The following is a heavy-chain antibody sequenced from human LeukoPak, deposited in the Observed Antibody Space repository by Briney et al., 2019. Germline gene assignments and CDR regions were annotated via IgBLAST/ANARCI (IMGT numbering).Heavy chain of an antibody. D-gene: IGHD4-17*01. J-gene: IGHJ2*01. CDR3: ARSVSYGWYFDL. Sequence: GGSLRLSCAASGFTLSSYEMNWVRQAPGKGLEWVSYISSSGSTIYYADSVKGRFTISRDNAKNSLYLQMNSLRAEDTAVYYCARSVSYGWYFDLWGRGTLATVSS. V-gene: IGHV3-48*03. CDR1: GFTLSSYE. CDR2: ISSSGSTI.